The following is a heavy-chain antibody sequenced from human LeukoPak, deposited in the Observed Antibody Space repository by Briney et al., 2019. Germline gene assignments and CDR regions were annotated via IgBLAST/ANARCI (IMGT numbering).Heavy chain of an antibody. V-gene: IGHV1-24*01. J-gene: IGHJ4*02. D-gene: IGHD3-10*01. CDR1: GYTLTELS. CDR2: FDPEDGET. Sequence: GASVKVSCKVSGYTLTELSMHWVRQAPGKGLEWMGGFDPEDGETIYAQRFQGRVTMTEDTSTDTAYMELSSLRSEDTAVYYCATAARYLLRFGELLPHYWGQGTLVTVSS. CDR3: ATAARYLLRFGELLPHY.